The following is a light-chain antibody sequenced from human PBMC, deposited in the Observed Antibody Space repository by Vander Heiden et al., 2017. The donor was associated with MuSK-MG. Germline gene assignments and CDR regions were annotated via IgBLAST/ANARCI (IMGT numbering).Light chain of an antibody. CDR1: QDISNY. Sequence: PMTHSPSSLSASVGDRVTITCQASQDISNYLNWYQQKPGKAPKLLIYDASNLETGVPSRFSGSGSGTDFTFTISSLQPEDIATYYCQQYDNLPLTFGGGTKVEIK. J-gene: IGKJ4*01. CDR3: QQYDNLPLT. V-gene: IGKV1-33*01. CDR2: DAS.